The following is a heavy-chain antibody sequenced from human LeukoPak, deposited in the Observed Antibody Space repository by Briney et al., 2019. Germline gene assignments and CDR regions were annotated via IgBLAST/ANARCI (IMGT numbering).Heavy chain of an antibody. CDR1: GFTFSSYW. Sequence: PGGSLRLSCAASGFTFSSYWMHWVRQAPGKGLVWVSRINSDGSSTSYADSVKGRFTISRDNAKNTLYLQMTSLRAEDTAVYYCARSYYYGSGSYPAAGYYYYYGMDVWGQGTTVTVSS. J-gene: IGHJ6*02. CDR2: INSDGSST. V-gene: IGHV3-74*01. CDR3: ARSYYYGSGSYPAAGYYYYYGMDV. D-gene: IGHD3-10*01.